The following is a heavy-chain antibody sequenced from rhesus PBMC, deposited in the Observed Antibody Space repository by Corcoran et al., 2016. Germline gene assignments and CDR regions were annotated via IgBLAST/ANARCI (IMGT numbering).Heavy chain of an antibody. CDR3: ASVLRGLSYFDY. CDR1: GGSFSRYW. J-gene: IGHJ4*01. CDR2: INGNSGST. Sequence: QVQLQESGPGLVKPSETLSLTCAVSGGSFSRYWWSWVRQPPGKGLEWIGEINGNSGSTHYNTSLKSRVTLSTDASKKQVSLRLSSVTAADTAVYYCASVLRGLSYFDYWGQGVLVTVSS. V-gene: IGHV4-80*01.